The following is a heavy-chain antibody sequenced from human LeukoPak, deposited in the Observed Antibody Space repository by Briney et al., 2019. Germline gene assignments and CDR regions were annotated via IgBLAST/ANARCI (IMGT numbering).Heavy chain of an antibody. J-gene: IGHJ4*02. CDR3: ASAPRQASIGGLDY. D-gene: IGHD3-16*01. CDR2: IYYTGTT. Sequence: LETLSLTCTVSGGSISSSTYYWGWIRQPPGKGLEWIGAIYYTGTTYYNPSLRSRVTVSVDTSKNHFSLNLRSVTAADTALYYCASAPRQASIGGLDYWGQGTLVTVSS. V-gene: IGHV4-39*02. CDR1: GGSISSSTYY.